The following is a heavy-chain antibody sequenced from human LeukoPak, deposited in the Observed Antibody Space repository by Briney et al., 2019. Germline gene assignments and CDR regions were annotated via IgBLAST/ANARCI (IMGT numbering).Heavy chain of an antibody. CDR1: GGSISSSSYY. J-gene: IGHJ4*02. Sequence: SETLSLTCTVSGGSISSSSYYWGWIRQPPGKGLEWIGSIYYSGSTYYNPSLKSRVTISVDTSKNQFSLKLSSVTAADTAVYYCARVPVLLWFGESFDYWGQGTLVTVSS. CDR2: IYYSGST. D-gene: IGHD3-10*01. CDR3: ARVPVLLWFGESFDY. V-gene: IGHV4-39*07.